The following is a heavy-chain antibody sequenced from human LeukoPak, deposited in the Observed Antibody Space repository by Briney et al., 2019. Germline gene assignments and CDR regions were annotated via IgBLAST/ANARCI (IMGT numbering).Heavy chain of an antibody. Sequence: GGSLRLSCVVSGFTFSGYGLSWVRQTPGKGLEWVSATSYSGDGAYYADSVRGRFTASRDSSTNTYYLQMDSLRAEDTAVYYCAKESEGASPAYWGRGTLVTVSS. CDR2: TSYSGDGA. J-gene: IGHJ4*02. CDR1: GFTFSGYG. V-gene: IGHV3-23*01. D-gene: IGHD3-16*01. CDR3: AKESEGASPAY.